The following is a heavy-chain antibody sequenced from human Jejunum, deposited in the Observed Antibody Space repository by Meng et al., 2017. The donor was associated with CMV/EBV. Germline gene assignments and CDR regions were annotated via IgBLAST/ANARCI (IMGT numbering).Heavy chain of an antibody. CDR1: GYTFTDYS. CDR3: ARDLDDYSNFMNY. Sequence: VQLVQSGTVVKKPSASVLPSCKTFGYTFTDYSLNWVRQAPGQGLEWMGWISTYNGHANYAQKFQGRVTMTTDTSSSTTYMELRSLKSDDTAIYYCARDLDDYSNFMNYWGQGTLVTVSS. D-gene: IGHD4-11*01. CDR2: ISTYNGHA. J-gene: IGHJ4*02. V-gene: IGHV1-18*01.